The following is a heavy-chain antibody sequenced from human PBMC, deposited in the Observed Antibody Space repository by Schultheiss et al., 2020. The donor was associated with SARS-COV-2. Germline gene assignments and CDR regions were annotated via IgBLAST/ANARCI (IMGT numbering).Heavy chain of an antibody. CDR2: ISWDGGST. J-gene: IGHJ4*02. CDR3: ARGGGGGYYYFDY. D-gene: IGHD3-22*01. CDR1: GFTFDDYA. Sequence: GGSLRLSCAASGFTFDDYAMHWVRQAPGKGLEWVSLISWDGGSTSYADSVQGRFTISRDNNKNSLYLQMNSLRNEDTALYYCARGGGGGYYYFDYWGQGTLVTVSS. V-gene: IGHV3-43D*03.